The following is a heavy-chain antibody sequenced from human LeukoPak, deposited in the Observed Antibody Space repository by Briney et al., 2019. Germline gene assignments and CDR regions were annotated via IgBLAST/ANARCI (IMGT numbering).Heavy chain of an antibody. V-gene: IGHV3-21*01. CDR2: ISSSSNYI. Sequence: GGSLRLSCAASGLTFSSYSMNWVRQAPGKGLEWVSSISSSSNYIYYADSVKGRFTISRDNAKNSLYLQMNSLRAEDTAVYYCARVPHAMVRGVIIAEFYFDYWGQGTLVTVSS. J-gene: IGHJ4*02. CDR1: GLTFSSYS. CDR3: ARVPHAMVRGVIIAEFYFDY. D-gene: IGHD3-10*01.